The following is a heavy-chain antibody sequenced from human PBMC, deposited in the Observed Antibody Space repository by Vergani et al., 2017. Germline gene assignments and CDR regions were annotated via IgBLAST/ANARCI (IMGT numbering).Heavy chain of an antibody. CDR3: AKDLPGGIAVADWQAFDI. D-gene: IGHD6-19*01. V-gene: IGHV3-23*01. Sequence: EVQLLESGGGLVQPGGSLRLSCAASGFTFSSYAMSWVRQAPGKGLEWVSAISGRGGSTYYADSVKGRFTISRDNSKNTLYLQMNSLRAEDTAVYYCAKDLPGGIAVADWQAFDIWGQGTMVTVSS. CDR2: ISGRGGST. J-gene: IGHJ3*02. CDR1: GFTFSSYA.